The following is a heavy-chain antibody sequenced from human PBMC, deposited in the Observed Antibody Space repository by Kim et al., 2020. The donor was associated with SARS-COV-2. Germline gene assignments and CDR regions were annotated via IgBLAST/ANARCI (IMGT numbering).Heavy chain of an antibody. CDR2: IYYSGST. D-gene: IGHD3-22*01. Sequence: SETLSLTCTGSGGSISSSSYYWGWIRQPPGKGLEWIGSIYYSGSTYYNPSLKSRVTISVDTSKNQFSLKLSSVTAADTAVYYCARHPSITMIVIAWYFDLWGRGTLVTVSS. J-gene: IGHJ2*01. CDR3: ARHPSITMIVIAWYFDL. CDR1: GGSISSSSYY. V-gene: IGHV4-39*01.